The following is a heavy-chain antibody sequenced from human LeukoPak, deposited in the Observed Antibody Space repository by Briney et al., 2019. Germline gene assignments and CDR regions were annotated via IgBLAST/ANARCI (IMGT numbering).Heavy chain of an antibody. CDR3: ARDNNDYVWGSYRYGFDP. CDR2: IIPFFGRA. V-gene: IGHV1-69*06. Sequence: SVKVSCKASGGTFSSYGISWVRQAPGQGLEWMGGIIPFFGRADYAQKFQGRVTITADKSTSTAYMDLTSLKPEDTAVYYCARDNNDYVWGSYRYGFDPWGQGTLVTVSS. D-gene: IGHD3-16*02. CDR1: GGTFSSYG. J-gene: IGHJ5*02.